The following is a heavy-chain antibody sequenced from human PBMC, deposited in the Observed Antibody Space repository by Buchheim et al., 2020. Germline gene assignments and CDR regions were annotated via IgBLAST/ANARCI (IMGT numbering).Heavy chain of an antibody. CDR1: GFTFSSYW. CDR2: IGCTGSDT. V-gene: IGHV3-74*01. CDR3: ARESTVYDDGWFHY. D-gene: IGHD2/OR15-2a*01. Sequence: EVQLVESGGGLVQPGGSLTLSCAASGFTFSSYWMHWVRQAPGKGLEWVARIGCTGSDTYYADSVKGRFTISRDNAKNTPYLQMNSLRADDTAVYYCARESTVYDDGWFHYWGQGT. J-gene: IGHJ4*02.